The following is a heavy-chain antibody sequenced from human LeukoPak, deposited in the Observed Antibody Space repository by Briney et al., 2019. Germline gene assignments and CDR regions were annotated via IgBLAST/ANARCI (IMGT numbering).Heavy chain of an antibody. CDR3: AIVSWSGYHS. D-gene: IGHD3-3*01. J-gene: IGHJ4*02. CDR2: ITGGGDST. V-gene: IGHV3-23*01. Sequence: GGPLRLSCAASGFIFSGDDMNWVRQAPGTGLDWVSGITGGGDSTFYADSVKGRFTISRDNSKNTVYLQMNSLRAEDTAIYYCAIVSWSGYHSWGQGILVTVSS. CDR1: GFIFSGDD.